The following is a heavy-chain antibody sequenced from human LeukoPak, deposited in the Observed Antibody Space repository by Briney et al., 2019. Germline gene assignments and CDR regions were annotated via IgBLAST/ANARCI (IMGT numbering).Heavy chain of an antibody. CDR2: ISGGGGTT. J-gene: IGHJ4*02. CDR1: GFTFSTYN. CDR3: VRGATVTTRPNFDY. D-gene: IGHD4-17*01. V-gene: IGHV3-23*01. Sequence: PGGSLRLSCAASGFTFSTYNMNWVRQAPGKGLEWVSVISGGGGTTYYGDSVKGRFTISRDNSKNTLFLQMNSLRVEDTATYYCVRGATVTTRPNFDYWGQGTVVTVSS.